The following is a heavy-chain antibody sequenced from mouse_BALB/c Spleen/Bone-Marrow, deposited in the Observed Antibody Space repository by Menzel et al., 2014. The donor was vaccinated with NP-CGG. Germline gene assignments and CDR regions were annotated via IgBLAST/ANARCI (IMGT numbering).Heavy chain of an antibody. Sequence: EVKLVESGGGLVKPGGSLKLSCAASGFTFSSYTMSWTRQTPEKRLEWVATISSGGSYTYYPDSVKGRFTISRDNAKNTLYLQMISLKSEDTAMYYCTRDRYYGNSFAYWGQGTLVTVSA. CDR1: GFTFSSYT. J-gene: IGHJ3*01. V-gene: IGHV5-6-4*01. D-gene: IGHD2-1*01. CDR3: TRDRYYGNSFAY. CDR2: ISSGGSYT.